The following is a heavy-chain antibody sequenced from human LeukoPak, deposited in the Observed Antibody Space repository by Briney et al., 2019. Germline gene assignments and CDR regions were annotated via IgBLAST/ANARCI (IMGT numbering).Heavy chain of an antibody. D-gene: IGHD3-22*01. J-gene: IGHJ5*02. V-gene: IGHV3-23*01. CDR3: AKRAVVTENWFDP. Sequence: GGSLRLSCAVSGFTFSNYAMSWVRQAPGKGLEWFSSISSSSSYIYYADSVKGRFTISRDNSKNTLYLQMNSLRAEDTAVYYCAKRAVVTENWFDPWGQGTLVTVSS. CDR2: ISSSSSYI. CDR1: GFTFSNYA.